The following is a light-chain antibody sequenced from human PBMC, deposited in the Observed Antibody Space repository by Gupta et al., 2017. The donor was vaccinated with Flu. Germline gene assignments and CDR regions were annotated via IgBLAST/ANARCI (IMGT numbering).Light chain of an antibody. CDR2: EVS. CDR3: MRGTHPWT. V-gene: IGKV2-30*01. J-gene: IGKJ2*02. Sequence: DVVMSQSPLSLSVTLGQAASISCRSSQSLVYKNGITYLTWFQQRPGQSPRRLIYEVSNRDSGVPDRFSGSGSVTDFTLKISRVEAEDVGVYHCMRGTHPWTFGQGTRLEI. CDR1: QSLVYKNGITY.